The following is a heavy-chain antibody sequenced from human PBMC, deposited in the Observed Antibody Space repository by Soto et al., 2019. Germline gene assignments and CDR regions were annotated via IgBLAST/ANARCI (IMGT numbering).Heavy chain of an antibody. Sequence: ASVKVSCKVSGYTLTELSMHWVRQAPGKGLEWMGGFDPEDGETIYAQKFQGRVTMTEDTSTDTAYVELSSLRSEDTAVYYCATGPLRSSSWYYNWFDPWGQGTLVTVSS. CDR3: ATGPLRSSSWYYNWFDP. CDR2: FDPEDGET. J-gene: IGHJ5*02. V-gene: IGHV1-24*01. D-gene: IGHD6-13*01. CDR1: GYTLTELS.